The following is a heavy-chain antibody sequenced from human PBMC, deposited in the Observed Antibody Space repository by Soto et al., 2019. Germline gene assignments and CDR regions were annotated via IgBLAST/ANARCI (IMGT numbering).Heavy chain of an antibody. J-gene: IGHJ4*02. Sequence: QVQLQQWGAGLLKPSETLSLTCAVYGGSFSGYYWSWIRQPPGKGLEWIGEINHSGSTNYNPSLKSRVTISVDTSKNQFSLKLSSVTAADTAVYYCARAYSSSWYGGADYWGQGTLVTVSS. CDR2: INHSGST. CDR3: ARAYSSSWYGGADY. D-gene: IGHD6-13*01. V-gene: IGHV4-34*01. CDR1: GGSFSGYY.